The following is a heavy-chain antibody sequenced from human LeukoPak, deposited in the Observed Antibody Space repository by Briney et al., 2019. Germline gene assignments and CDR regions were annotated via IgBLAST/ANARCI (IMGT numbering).Heavy chain of an antibody. V-gene: IGHV3-66*01. Sequence: GGSVRLSCAASGFTVSSNYMSWVRQAPGKGLEWVSVIYSGGSTYYADSVKGRFTISRDSSKNTLYLQMNSLRAEDTAVYYCARDTGCGDYYYYYGMDVWGQGTTVTVSS. CDR3: ARDTGCGDYYYYYGMDV. J-gene: IGHJ6*02. D-gene: IGHD4-17*01. CDR1: GFTVSSNY. CDR2: IYSGGST.